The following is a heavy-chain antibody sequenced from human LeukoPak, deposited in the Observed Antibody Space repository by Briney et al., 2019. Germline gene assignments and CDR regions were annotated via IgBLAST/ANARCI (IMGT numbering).Heavy chain of an antibody. J-gene: IGHJ4*02. CDR3: ARYGSGSYYNSYYFDY. CDR1: GYSTSSGYY. CDR2: IYHSGST. V-gene: IGHV4-38-2*01. Sequence: KPSETLSLTCAVSGYSTSSGYYWGWIRQPPGKGLEWIGSIYHSGSTYYNPSLKSRVTISVDTSKNQFSLKLSSVTAADTAVYYCARYGSGSYYNSYYFDYWGQGTLVTVSS. D-gene: IGHD3-10*01.